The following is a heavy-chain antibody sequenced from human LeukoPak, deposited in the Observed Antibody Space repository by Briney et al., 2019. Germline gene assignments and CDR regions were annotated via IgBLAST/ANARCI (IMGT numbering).Heavy chain of an antibody. Sequence: GASVKVYCKASGYTFTSYGISWVRQAPGQGLEWMRWITAYNGNTNYAQKFQGRATMTTDTSTSTAYMELRSLRADDTAVYYCARTYHDSSGYYTGGYFDYWGQGTVVTVSS. V-gene: IGHV1-18*01. J-gene: IGHJ4*02. CDR1: GYTFTSYG. CDR2: ITAYNGNT. D-gene: IGHD3-22*01. CDR3: ARTYHDSSGYYTGGYFDY.